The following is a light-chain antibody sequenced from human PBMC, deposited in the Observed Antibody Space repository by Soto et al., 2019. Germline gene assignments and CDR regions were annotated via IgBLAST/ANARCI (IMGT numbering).Light chain of an antibody. V-gene: IGLV2-14*01. CDR1: SSDVGAYNY. CDR3: SSKRNTASLV. CDR2: EVS. Sequence: LAQPASVSGSPGQTITISCTGTSSDVGAYNYVSWYQQHPGKAPKLMIYEVSNRPSGVSDRFSGSKSGNTASLTISGLQAADEADYYCSSKRNTASLVFGIGTKLTV. J-gene: IGLJ1*01.